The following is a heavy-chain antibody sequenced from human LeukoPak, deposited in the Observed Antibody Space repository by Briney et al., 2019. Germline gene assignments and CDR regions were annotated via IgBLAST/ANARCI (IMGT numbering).Heavy chain of an antibody. V-gene: IGHV4-59*10. D-gene: IGHD6-13*01. CDR1: GGSFSGYY. J-gene: IGHJ6*03. Sequence: SETLSLTCAVYGGSFSGYYWSWIRQPAGKGLEWTGRIYTSGSTNYNPSLKSRVTMSVDTSKNQFSLKLSSVTAADTAVYYCARIVAAAGTYYYYYMDVWGKGTTVTISS. CDR3: ARIVAAAGTYYYYYMDV. CDR2: IYTSGST.